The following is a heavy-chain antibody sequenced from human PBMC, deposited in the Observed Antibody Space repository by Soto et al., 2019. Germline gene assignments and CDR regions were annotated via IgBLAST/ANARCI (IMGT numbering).Heavy chain of an antibody. D-gene: IGHD3-10*01. V-gene: IGHV4-59*01. Sequence: PSETLSLTCTVSGGSISSYYWSWIRQPPGKGLEWIGYIYYSGSTNYNPPLKSRVTISVDTSKNQFSLKLSSVTAADTAVYYCAGRKNSGAFDIWGQGTMVTVSS. CDR3: AGRKNSGAFDI. CDR2: IYYSGST. J-gene: IGHJ3*02. CDR1: GGSISSYY.